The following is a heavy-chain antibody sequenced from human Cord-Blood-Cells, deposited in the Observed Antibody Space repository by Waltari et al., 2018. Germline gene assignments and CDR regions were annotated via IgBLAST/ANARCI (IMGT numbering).Heavy chain of an antibody. J-gene: IGHJ4*02. CDR2: IYSGGST. CDR3: ARDRDSSSWYDY. Sequence: EVQLVESGGGLIQPGGSLRLACAAPGFTVSSNYMRGVRQAPGKGLEWVSVIYSGGSTYYADSVKGRFTISSDNSKNTLYLQMNSLRAEDTAVYYCARDRDSSSWYDYWGQGTLVTVSS. D-gene: IGHD6-13*01. V-gene: IGHV3-53*01. CDR1: GFTVSSNY.